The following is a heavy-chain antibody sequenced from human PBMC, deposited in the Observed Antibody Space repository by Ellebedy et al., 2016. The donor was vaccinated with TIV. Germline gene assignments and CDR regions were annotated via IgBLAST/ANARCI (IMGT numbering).Heavy chain of an antibody. J-gene: IGHJ4*02. Sequence: GGSLRLSCAASGFTFRNAWMNWVRQAPGKGLEWVGRIKSNGDGWTTDYAAPVKGRFTISRDDSKNTLFLEMNSLKIEDTAMFYCATGRDWFKYWGQGALVTVSS. CDR1: GFTFRNAW. V-gene: IGHV3-15*07. CDR2: IKSNGDGWTT. D-gene: IGHD3-9*01. CDR3: ATGRDWFKY.